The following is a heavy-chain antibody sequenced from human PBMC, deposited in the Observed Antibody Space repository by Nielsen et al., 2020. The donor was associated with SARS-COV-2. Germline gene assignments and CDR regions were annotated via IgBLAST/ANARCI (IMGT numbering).Heavy chain of an antibody. J-gene: IGHJ6*02. CDR3: AKDTRVKRIAAAGSLMDV. V-gene: IGHV3-30*04. D-gene: IGHD6-13*01. Sequence: GESLNISCAASGFTFSSYAMHWVRQAPGKGLEWVAVISYDGSNKYYADSVKGRFTISRDNSKNTLYLQMNSLRAEDTAVYYCAKDTRVKRIAAAGSLMDVWGQGTTVTVSS. CDR2: ISYDGSNK. CDR1: GFTFSSYA.